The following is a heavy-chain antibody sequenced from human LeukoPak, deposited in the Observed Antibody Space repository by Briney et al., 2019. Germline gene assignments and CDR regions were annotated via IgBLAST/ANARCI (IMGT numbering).Heavy chain of an antibody. CDR1: GYTFTGYY. V-gene: IGHV1-2*02. D-gene: IGHD4-17*01. J-gene: IGHJ4*02. Sequence: ASVKVSCKASGYTFTGYYMHWVRQAPGQGLEWMGWINPNSGGTNYAQKFQGRVTMTRDTSTSTAYMELSRLRSDDTAVYYCARDPRYYGDPNYFDYWGQGTLVTVSS. CDR2: INPNSGGT. CDR3: ARDPRYYGDPNYFDY.